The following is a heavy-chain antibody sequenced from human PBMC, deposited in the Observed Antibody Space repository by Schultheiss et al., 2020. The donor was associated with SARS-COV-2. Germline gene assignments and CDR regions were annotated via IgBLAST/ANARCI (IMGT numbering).Heavy chain of an antibody. Sequence: GGSLRLSCAASGFTFSSYAMSWVRQAPGKGLEWVAVIWYDGSNKYYADSVKGRFTISRDNSKNTLYLQMNSLRAEDTAVYYCAREKESSTVTTFVRNYYYGMDVWGQGTTVTVSS. CDR3: AREKESSTVTTFVRNYYYGMDV. CDR2: IWYDGSNK. V-gene: IGHV3-33*08. CDR1: GFTFSSYA. D-gene: IGHD4-11*01. J-gene: IGHJ6*02.